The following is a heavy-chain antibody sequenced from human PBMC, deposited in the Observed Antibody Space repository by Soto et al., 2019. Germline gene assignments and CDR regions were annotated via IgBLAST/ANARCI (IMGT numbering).Heavy chain of an antibody. CDR2: IYYSGST. CDR1: GVSISGYY. V-gene: IGHV4-59*01. D-gene: IGHD4-17*01. J-gene: IGHJ4*02. CDR3: ASGYGDYVLDY. Sequence: QVQLQESGPGLVKPSETLSLTCTVSGVSISGYYWSWIRQPPGKGLEWIGYIYYSGSTNYNPSLKSRVTLSVATSKTQFSLKLSSVTAADTAVYYCASGYGDYVLDYWGQGTLVTVSS.